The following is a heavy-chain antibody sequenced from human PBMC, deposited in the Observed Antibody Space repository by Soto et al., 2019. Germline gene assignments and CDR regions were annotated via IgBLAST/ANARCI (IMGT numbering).Heavy chain of an antibody. V-gene: IGHV4-39*01. D-gene: IGHD6-19*01. Sequence: QPPGKGLEWIGSIYYSGSTYYNPSLKSRVTISVDTSKNQFSLKLSSVTAADTAVYYCARHEARRRSIAVAGKVRFGMDVWGQGTTVTGSS. J-gene: IGHJ6*02. CDR2: IYYSGST. CDR3: ARHEARRRSIAVAGKVRFGMDV.